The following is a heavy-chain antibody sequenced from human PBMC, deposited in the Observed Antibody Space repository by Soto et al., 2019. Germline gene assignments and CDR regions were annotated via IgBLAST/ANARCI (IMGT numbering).Heavy chain of an antibody. Sequence: QVQLVQSGAEVKKPGSSVKVSCKASGGTFSSYAISWVRQAPGQGLEWMGGIIPIFGTANYAQKFQGRVTITADDSTSTAYMEVSSLRSEDTAVYYCARQYSSGWYSEYYYYYCGMDVWGQGTTVTVSS. CDR3: ARQYSSGWYSEYYYYYCGMDV. J-gene: IGHJ6*02. D-gene: IGHD6-19*01. CDR2: IIPIFGTA. V-gene: IGHV1-69*01. CDR1: GGTFSSYA.